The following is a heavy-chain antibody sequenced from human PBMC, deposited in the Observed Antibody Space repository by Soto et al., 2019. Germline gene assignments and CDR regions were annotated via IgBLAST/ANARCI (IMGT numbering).Heavy chain of an antibody. V-gene: IGHV1-8*01. CDR3: ARAGSATPVYYYYYGMDF. Sequence: QVQLVQSGAEVKKPGASVKVSCKASGYTFTSYDINWVRQATGQGLEWMGWMNPNSGNTGHAQKFQGRVTMTRNTCISTAYMELSSLRSEDTVVYYWARAGSATPVYYYYYGMDFWGQGTTVTVSS. CDR1: GYTFTSYD. J-gene: IGHJ6*02. CDR2: MNPNSGNT.